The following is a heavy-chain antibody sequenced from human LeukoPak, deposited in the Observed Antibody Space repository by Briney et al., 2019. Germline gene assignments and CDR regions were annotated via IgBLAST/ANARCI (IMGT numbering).Heavy chain of an antibody. J-gene: IGHJ6*03. Sequence: SQTLSLTCIVSGGSISTSGFYWSWIRQHPGKGLEWIGSIYYSGSTYYNPSLKSRLSFSVDTSKNQFSLRLSSVTAADTAVYYCARSVRHGYCSSTSCYYYMDVWGKGTTVTVSS. CDR1: GGSISTSGFY. D-gene: IGHD2-2*01. V-gene: IGHV4-31*03. CDR3: ARSVRHGYCSSTSCYYYMDV. CDR2: IYYSGST.